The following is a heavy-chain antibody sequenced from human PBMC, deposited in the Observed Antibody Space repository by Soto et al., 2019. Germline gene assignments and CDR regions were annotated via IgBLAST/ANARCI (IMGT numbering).Heavy chain of an antibody. Sequence: ESLKISCKTSGYSFRIYWIGWVRQMPGKGLEWMGIIYPGDSDTRYSPSFQGQVTISADKSISTAYLQWSSLKASDTAMYYCARRRGYRPHAFDIWGQGTMVTVSS. CDR3: ARRRGYRPHAFDI. CDR1: GYSFRIYW. CDR2: IYPGDSDT. D-gene: IGHD5-18*01. V-gene: IGHV5-51*01. J-gene: IGHJ3*02.